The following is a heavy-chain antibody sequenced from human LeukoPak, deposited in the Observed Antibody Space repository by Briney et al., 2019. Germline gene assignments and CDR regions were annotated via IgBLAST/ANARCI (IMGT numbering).Heavy chain of an antibody. V-gene: IGHV3-64D*09. J-gene: IGHJ2*01. CDR1: GFTFSAYA. D-gene: IGHD3-10*01. CDR2: ISSNGGST. CDR3: VKLAAPGAIWYFDL. Sequence: GGSLRLSCSASGFTFSAYAMHWVRQAPGKGLKDVSAISSNGGSTYYADSVKGRFTISRDNSKNTLYLQMSSLRTEDSAIYYCVKLAAPGAIWYFDLWGRGTLVTVSS.